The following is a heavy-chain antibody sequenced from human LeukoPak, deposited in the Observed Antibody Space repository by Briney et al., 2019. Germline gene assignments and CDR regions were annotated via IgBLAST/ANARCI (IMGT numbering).Heavy chain of an antibody. CDR2: ISGSGGST. V-gene: IGHV3-23*01. J-gene: IGHJ4*02. D-gene: IGHD3-10*01. Sequence: AGASLRLSCAASGFTFSSYAMSWVRQAPGKGLEWVSAISGSGGSTYYAGSVKGRFTISRDNSKNTLYLQMNSLRAEDTAVYYCAKAESWYPYGSGSPPGYWGQGTLVTVSS. CDR3: AKAESWYPYGSGSPPGY. CDR1: GFTFSSYA.